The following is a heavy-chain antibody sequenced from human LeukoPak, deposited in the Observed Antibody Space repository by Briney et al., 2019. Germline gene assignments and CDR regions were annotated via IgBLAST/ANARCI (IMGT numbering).Heavy chain of an antibody. CDR2: IYYSGST. V-gene: IGHV4-59*01. CDR1: GGSISSYY. CDR3: AREGAGYIQKYFDY. Sequence: SETLSLTCTVSGGSISSYYWSWIRQPPGKGLEGMGYIYYSGSTNYNPSLTSRVTISVDTSKNQFSLDLSSVACADTAVNYFAREGAGYIQKYFDYWGEGTLVTVS. D-gene: IGHD5-24*01. J-gene: IGHJ4*02.